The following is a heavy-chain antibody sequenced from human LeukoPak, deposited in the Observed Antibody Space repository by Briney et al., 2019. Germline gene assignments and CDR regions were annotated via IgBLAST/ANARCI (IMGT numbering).Heavy chain of an antibody. Sequence: GSVKVSCKASGYTFTAYYMHWVRQAPGQGLEWMGWINPNSGGTNYAQKFQGRVTMTRDTSISTAYMELSRLRSDDTAVYYCARTGRAVAVFDYWGQGTLVTVSS. J-gene: IGHJ4*02. CDR1: GYTFTAYY. D-gene: IGHD6-19*01. V-gene: IGHV1-2*02. CDR3: ARTGRAVAVFDY. CDR2: INPNSGGT.